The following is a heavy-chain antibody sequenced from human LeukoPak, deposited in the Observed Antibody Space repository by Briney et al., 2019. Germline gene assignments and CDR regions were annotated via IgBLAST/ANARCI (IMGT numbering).Heavy chain of an antibody. J-gene: IGHJ5*02. CDR2: INSNSRYI. CDR1: GFTFSSYS. CDR3: AREEMGSLFS. D-gene: IGHD5-24*01. Sequence: GGSLRLSCAASGFTFSSYSMNWVRQAPGKGLEWVSSINSNSRYIYYADSVKGRFTISRDNARNSLYLQVNSLRAEDTAVYYCAREEMGSLFSWGQGTLVTVSS. V-gene: IGHV3-21*01.